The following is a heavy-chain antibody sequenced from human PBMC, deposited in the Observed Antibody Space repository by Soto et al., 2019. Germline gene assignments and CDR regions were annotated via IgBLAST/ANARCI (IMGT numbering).Heavy chain of an antibody. V-gene: IGHV1-18*01. CDR2: ISAYNGNT. J-gene: IGHJ4*02. CDR3: ARDSVLTGYPDY. D-gene: IGHD3-9*01. CDR1: GYTFTSYG. Sequence: QVQLVQSGAEVKKPGASVKVSCKASGYTFTSYGISWVRQAPGQGLEWMGWISAYNGNTNYAQKLQGRVTMTTDTSTSTAYMALRRLRSDDTVVYDCARDSVLTGYPDYWGQGTLVTVAS.